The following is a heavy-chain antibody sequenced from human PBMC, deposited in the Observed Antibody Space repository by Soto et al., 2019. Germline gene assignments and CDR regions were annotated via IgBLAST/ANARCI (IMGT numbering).Heavy chain of an antibody. D-gene: IGHD6-13*01. Sequence: VQLVESGGGVVQPGRSLRLSCAASGFTFSRYPLHWVRQAPGKGLEWVAGISYDGSNKDYSDSVKGPFTISRDNSKNTMYLQMNSLRPEDTAVYYCARELGPFDYWGQGTLVTVSS. V-gene: IGHV3-30-3*01. CDR2: ISYDGSNK. CDR1: GFTFSRYP. J-gene: IGHJ4*02. CDR3: ARELGPFDY.